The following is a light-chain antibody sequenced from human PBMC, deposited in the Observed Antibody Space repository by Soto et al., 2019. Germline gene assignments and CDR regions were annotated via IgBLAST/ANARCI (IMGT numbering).Light chain of an antibody. CDR2: GAP. J-gene: IGKJ3*01. Sequence: EIVMTQSPATLSVSPGEGATLSCRASQSVGRDLAWYQQKPGQAPRLLIYGAPTRATGIPARFTGSGSGTEFTLAINSLQSEGFAVYWCQQYNTWPPTFGPGTTVDIK. V-gene: IGKV3-15*01. CDR3: QQYNTWPPT. CDR1: QSVGRD.